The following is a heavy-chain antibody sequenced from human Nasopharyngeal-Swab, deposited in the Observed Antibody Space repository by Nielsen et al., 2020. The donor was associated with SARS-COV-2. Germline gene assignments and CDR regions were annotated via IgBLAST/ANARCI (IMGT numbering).Heavy chain of an antibody. V-gene: IGHV3-23*01. CDR1: GFTFNSFA. CDR2: ISGGGDST. Sequence: GESLKIYCAASGFTFNSFAMSWVRQAPGKGLEWVSGISGGGDSTHYADSVKGRFTISRDNSRKTLYLQINSLRAEDTAVYHCAKANTRDFDYWGQGTLVTVSS. J-gene: IGHJ4*02. CDR3: AKANTRDFDY.